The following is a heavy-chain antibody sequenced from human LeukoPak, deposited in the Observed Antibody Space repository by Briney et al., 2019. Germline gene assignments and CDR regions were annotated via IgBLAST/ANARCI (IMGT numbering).Heavy chain of an antibody. CDR2: ISSSSSYI. V-gene: IGHV3-21*01. CDR1: GFTFSSYS. CDR3: ARDSEASGSSFDY. D-gene: IGHD3-10*01. J-gene: IGHJ4*02. Sequence: GGSLRLSCAASGFTFSSYSMNWVRQAPGKGLEWVSSISSSSSYIYYADSVKGRFTISRDNAKNSLYLQMNSLRAEDTAVYYCARDSEASGSSFDYWGQGTLVTVSS.